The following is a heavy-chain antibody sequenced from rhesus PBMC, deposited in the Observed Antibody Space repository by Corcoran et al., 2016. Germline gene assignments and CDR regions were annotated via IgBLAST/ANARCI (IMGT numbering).Heavy chain of an antibody. J-gene: IGHJ4*01. V-gene: IGHV4-147*01. CDR1: GYSISSNY. D-gene: IGHD6-25*01. CDR2: IYGISGST. CDR3: ARAIIASLDY. Sequence: QVQLQESGPGLVKPSETLSLTCAVSGYSISSNYWSWIRQPPGKGLEWIGYIYGISGSTYYNPSLKSRVTISTDTSKNQFSLKLSSVTAADTAVYYCARAIIASLDYWGQGVLVTVSS.